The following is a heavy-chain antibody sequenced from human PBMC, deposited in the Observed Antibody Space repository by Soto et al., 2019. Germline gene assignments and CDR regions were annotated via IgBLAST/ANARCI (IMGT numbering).Heavy chain of an antibody. CDR3: ARVPRYSGYDWGLDY. Sequence: SSETLSLTCTVSGGSISSYYWSWIRQPPGKGLEWIGYIYYSGSTNYNPSLKSRVTISVDTSKNQFSLKLSSVTAADTAVYYCARVPRYSGYDWGLDYWGQGTMVTVYS. D-gene: IGHD5-12*01. V-gene: IGHV4-59*01. CDR2: IYYSGST. CDR1: GGSISSYY. J-gene: IGHJ4*02.